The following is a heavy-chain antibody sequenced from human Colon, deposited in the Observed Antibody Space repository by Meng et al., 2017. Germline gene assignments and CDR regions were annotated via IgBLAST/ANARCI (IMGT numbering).Heavy chain of an antibody. CDR2: IKSNNDGGTT. Sequence: EVQLEESGGGLVQPGGSLRLSCAASGFTFTTAWMTWVRRTPGRGLEWVGRIKSNNDGGTTDYAAPVKGRFTISRDDSKSTLYLQMNSLKIEDTAMYYCGTDIYDWGQGTLVTASS. CDR3: GTDIYD. V-gene: IGHV3-15*01. J-gene: IGHJ4*02. D-gene: IGHD2/OR15-2a*01. CDR1: GFTFTTAW.